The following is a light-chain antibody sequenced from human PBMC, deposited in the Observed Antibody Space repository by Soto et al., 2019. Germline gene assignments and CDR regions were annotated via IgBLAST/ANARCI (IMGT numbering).Light chain of an antibody. CDR1: QSVSSY. CDR2: DAS. CDR3: QQRSNWPWE. J-gene: IGKJ1*01. Sequence: EIVLTQSPATLSLSPGERATLSCRASQSVSSYLAWYQQKPGQAPRLLIYDASNRATGIPARFSGSGSGTDFTLTISSLEPEDFAVYYCQQRSNWPWEFGHGTKVEIK. V-gene: IGKV3-11*01.